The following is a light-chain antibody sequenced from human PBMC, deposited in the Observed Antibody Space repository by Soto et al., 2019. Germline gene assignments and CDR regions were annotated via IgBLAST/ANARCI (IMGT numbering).Light chain of an antibody. CDR1: QSVSSN. V-gene: IGKV3-11*01. J-gene: IGKJ2*01. CDR2: DAS. CDR3: QQRSKT. Sequence: EIVLTQSPATLSLYPGERATLSCRASQSVSSNLAWYQQKPGQAPRLLIYDASNRATGIPARFSGSGSGTDFTLTISSLEPEDFAVYYCQQRSKTFGQGTKVDIK.